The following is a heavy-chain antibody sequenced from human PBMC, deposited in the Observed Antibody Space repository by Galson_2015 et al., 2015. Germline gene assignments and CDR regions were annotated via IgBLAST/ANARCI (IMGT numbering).Heavy chain of an antibody. D-gene: IGHD4-11*01. V-gene: IGHV1-69*04. J-gene: IGHJ6*02. CDR3: AREDDYSPAHGVPMDV. CDR2: IIPILGIV. CDR1: GGTFSSYT. Sequence: SVKVSCKASGGTFSSYTISWVRQAPGQGLEWMGRIIPILGIVNYAQKFQGRVTITADKSTSTAYMELSSLRSEDTAVYYCAREDDYSPAHGVPMDVWGQGTTVTVSS.